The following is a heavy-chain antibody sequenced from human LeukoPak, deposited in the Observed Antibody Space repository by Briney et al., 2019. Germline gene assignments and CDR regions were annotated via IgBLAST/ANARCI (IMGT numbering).Heavy chain of an antibody. CDR2: ISAYNGNT. J-gene: IGHJ4*02. Sequence: ASVKVSCKASGYTFTGYYMHWVRQAPGQGLEWMGWISAYNGNTNYAQKLQGRVTMTTDTSTSTAYMELRSLRSDDTAVYYCARDWFPAAATRSFDYWGQGTLVTVSS. CDR3: ARDWFPAAATRSFDY. CDR1: GYTFTGYY. V-gene: IGHV1-18*04. D-gene: IGHD6-13*01.